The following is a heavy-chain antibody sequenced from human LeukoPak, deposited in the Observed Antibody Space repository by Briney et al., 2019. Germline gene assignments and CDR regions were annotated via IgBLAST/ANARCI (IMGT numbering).Heavy chain of an antibody. CDR3: ANTMSIAARPIFPDY. CDR2: ISWNSGSI. Sequence: GGSLRLSCAASGFTFDDYAMHWVRQAPGKGLEWVSGISWNSGSIGHADSVKGRFTISRDNSKNTLYLQMNSLRAEDTAVYYCANTMSIAARPIFPDYWGQGTLVTVSS. CDR1: GFTFDDYA. J-gene: IGHJ4*02. D-gene: IGHD6-6*01. V-gene: IGHV3-9*01.